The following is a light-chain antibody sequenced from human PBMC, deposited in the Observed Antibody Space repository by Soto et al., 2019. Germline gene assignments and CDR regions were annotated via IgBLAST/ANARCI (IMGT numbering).Light chain of an antibody. CDR3: QQYNDWAPLT. Sequence: EIVMTQSPATLSVSPGERVTLSCRASQSVSSNLAWYQQKPGQAPRLLISGASTRATGIPARFSGSGSGTEFTLTISSLQSEDFAVYSCQQYNDWAPLTFGGGTKVEIK. J-gene: IGKJ4*01. CDR1: QSVSSN. V-gene: IGKV3D-15*01. CDR2: GAS.